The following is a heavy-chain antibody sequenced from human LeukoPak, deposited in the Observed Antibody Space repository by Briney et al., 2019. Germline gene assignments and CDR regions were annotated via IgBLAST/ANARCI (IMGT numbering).Heavy chain of an antibody. Sequence: PGGSLRLSCAASGFIFNNYDIHWVRQAPGKGLEWVAVISHDGDNDYFVDSVKGRFTISRDNSKNTVYLQMNSLRAEDTAVYYCARERGIAPAFRWNWFDPWSQGTLVTVSS. CDR1: GFIFNNYD. CDR3: ARERGIAPAFRWNWFDP. J-gene: IGHJ5*02. CDR2: ISHDGDND. D-gene: IGHD6-13*01. V-gene: IGHV3-30*03.